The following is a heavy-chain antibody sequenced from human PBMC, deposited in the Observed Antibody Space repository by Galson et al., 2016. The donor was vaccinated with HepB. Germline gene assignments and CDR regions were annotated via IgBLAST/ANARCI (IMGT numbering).Heavy chain of an antibody. CDR3: ARDVLRYFDWLLYGGSNYYYYGMDV. D-gene: IGHD3-9*01. CDR2: IWYDGSNK. V-gene: IGHV3-33*01. CDR1: GFTFSSYG. Sequence: SLRLSCAASGFTFSSYGMHWVRQAPGKGLEWVAVIWYDGSNKYYAASVKGRFTISRDNSKNTLYLQMNSLRAEDTAVYYCARDVLRYFDWLLYGGSNYYYYGMDVWGQGTTVTVSS. J-gene: IGHJ6*02.